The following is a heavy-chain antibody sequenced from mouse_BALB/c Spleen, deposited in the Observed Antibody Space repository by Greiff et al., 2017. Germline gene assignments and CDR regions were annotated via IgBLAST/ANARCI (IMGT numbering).Heavy chain of an antibody. Sequence: EVQRVESGGGLVKPGGSLKLSCAASGFAFSSYDMSWVRQTPEKRLEWVAYISSGGGSTYYPDTLKGRFTISRDNAKNTLYLQMSSLKSEDTAMYYYARQSLYDGYDGFAYWGQGTLVTVSA. V-gene: IGHV5-12-1*01. J-gene: IGHJ3*01. CDR3: ARQSLYDGYDGFAY. D-gene: IGHD2-2*01. CDR2: ISSGGGST. CDR1: GFAFSSYD.